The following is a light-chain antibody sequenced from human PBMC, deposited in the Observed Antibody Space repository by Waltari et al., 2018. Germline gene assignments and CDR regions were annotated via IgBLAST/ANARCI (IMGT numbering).Light chain of an antibody. CDR2: WAS. CDR3: QQYYSTPT. J-gene: IGKJ2*01. Sequence: DIVMTQSPDSLAVSLGERATINCKSSQSVLYSSNNKNYLAWYQQKPGQPPKLLIYWASTRESGVPDLFSGSGSATDFTLTVSSLQAEDVAVYYCQQYYSTPTFGQGTKLEIK. V-gene: IGKV4-1*01. CDR1: QSVLYSSNNKNY.